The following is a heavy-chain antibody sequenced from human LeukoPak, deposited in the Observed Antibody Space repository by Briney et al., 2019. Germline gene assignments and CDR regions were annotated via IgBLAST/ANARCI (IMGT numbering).Heavy chain of an antibody. Sequence: ASVKVSCKASGYTFTNYAIHWVRQAPGQRPEWMGWINADNGNTKYSQYFQDRITISRDTSASTAYMELRSLRSDDKAVYYCARGRGTGGSNRDFYFYYYRDVWGTGTTVIVSS. CDR3: ARGRGTGGSNRDFYFYYYRDV. V-gene: IGHV1-3*01. CDR2: INADNGNT. J-gene: IGHJ6*03. CDR1: GYTFTNYA. D-gene: IGHD2-15*01.